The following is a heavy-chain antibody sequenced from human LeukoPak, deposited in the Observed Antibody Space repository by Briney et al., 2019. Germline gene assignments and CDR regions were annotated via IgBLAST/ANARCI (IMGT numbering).Heavy chain of an antibody. V-gene: IGHV3-23*01. CDR3: ARDPNGDYIGAFDM. J-gene: IGHJ3*02. D-gene: IGHD4-17*01. CDR2: IRGGGASE. CDR1: GFTFSAYA. Sequence: GGSLRLSCTASGFTFSAYAMMWVRQAPGKGPEWVSAIRGGGASEFYADSVKGRFRISRDNSKDTLFLQMNSLRAEDTAVYYCARDPNGDYIGAFDMWGPGTMVTVSS.